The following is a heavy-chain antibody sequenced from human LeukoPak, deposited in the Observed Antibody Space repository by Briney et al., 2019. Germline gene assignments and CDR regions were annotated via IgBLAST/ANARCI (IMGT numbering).Heavy chain of an antibody. J-gene: IGHJ5*02. CDR3: ARDMVVGATSDWFDP. D-gene: IGHD1-26*01. CDR1: GYTFTSYY. Sequence: ASVKVSCKASGYTFTSYYMHWVRQAPGQGLEWMGMINPSGGSTSYAQKFQGRVTMTRDMSTSTVYMELSSLRSEDTAVYYCARDMVVGATSDWFDPWGQGTLVTVSS. V-gene: IGHV1-46*01. CDR2: INPSGGST.